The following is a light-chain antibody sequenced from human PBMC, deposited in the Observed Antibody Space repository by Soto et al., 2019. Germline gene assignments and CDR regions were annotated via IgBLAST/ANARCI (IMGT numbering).Light chain of an antibody. CDR2: AAS. V-gene: IGKV1-9*01. J-gene: IGKJ2*01. Sequence: DIQLTQPPSFLSASVGDRVTITCRASQGISSYLAWYQQKPGKAPKLLIYAASTLQSGVPSRFSGSGSGTEFTLTISSLQPEDFATYYCQQLNSYPRMYTFGQGTKLEIK. CDR1: QGISSY. CDR3: QQLNSYPRMYT.